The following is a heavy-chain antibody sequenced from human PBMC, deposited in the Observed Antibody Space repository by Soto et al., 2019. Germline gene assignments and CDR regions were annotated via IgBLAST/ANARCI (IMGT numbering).Heavy chain of an antibody. CDR1: GGSISSYY. Sequence: SETLSLTCTVSGGSISSYYWSWIRQPPGKGLEWIGYIYYSGSTNYNPSLKSRVTISVDTSKNQFSLKLSSVTAAGTAVYYCARDNCSGGSCYSDYWGQGTLVTVSS. D-gene: IGHD2-15*01. CDR2: IYYSGST. J-gene: IGHJ4*02. V-gene: IGHV4-59*01. CDR3: ARDNCSGGSCYSDY.